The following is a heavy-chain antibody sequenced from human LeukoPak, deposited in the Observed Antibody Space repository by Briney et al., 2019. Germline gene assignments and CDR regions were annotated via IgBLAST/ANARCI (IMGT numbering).Heavy chain of an antibody. Sequence: ASVKVSCKASGYTFTSYDINWVRQATGQGLEWMGWMNPNSGNTGYAQKFQGRVTMTRNTSISTAYMELSSLRSEDTAVYYCARAPGAPTYYYDSSGYSPPDAFDIWGQGTMVTVSS. CDR3: ARAPGAPTYYYDSSGYSPPDAFDI. J-gene: IGHJ3*02. CDR1: GYTFTSYD. V-gene: IGHV1-8*01. D-gene: IGHD3-22*01. CDR2: MNPNSGNT.